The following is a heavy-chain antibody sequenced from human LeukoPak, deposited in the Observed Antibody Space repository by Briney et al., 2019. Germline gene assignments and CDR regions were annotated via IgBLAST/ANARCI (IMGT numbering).Heavy chain of an antibody. CDR1: GFTFSSYG. D-gene: IGHD4-11*01. Sequence: PGGSLRLSCAASGFTFSSYGMHWVRQAPGKGLEWVAVISYDGSNKYYADSVKGRFTISRDNSKNTLYLQMNSLRAEDTAVYYCAKGYYSNLSYYYYGMDVWGQGTTVTVSS. V-gene: IGHV3-30*18. CDR3: AKGYYSNLSYYYYGMDV. J-gene: IGHJ6*02. CDR2: ISYDGSNK.